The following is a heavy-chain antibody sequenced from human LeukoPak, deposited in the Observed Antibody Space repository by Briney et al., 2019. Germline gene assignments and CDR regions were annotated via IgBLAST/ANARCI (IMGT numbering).Heavy chain of an antibody. CDR2: ISAYNGDT. CDR1: VYTFTYYG. Sequence: ASVTVSFKASVYTFTYYGVSWVRQAPGQGLEWMGWISAYNGDTDSAQKVQGRITMTTDTSTSTAYMELRSLRSDDTAVYYCARGRYSAYPTALDYWGQGTLVTVSS. V-gene: IGHV1-18*01. D-gene: IGHD4/OR15-4a*01. CDR3: ARGRYSAYPTALDY. J-gene: IGHJ4*02.